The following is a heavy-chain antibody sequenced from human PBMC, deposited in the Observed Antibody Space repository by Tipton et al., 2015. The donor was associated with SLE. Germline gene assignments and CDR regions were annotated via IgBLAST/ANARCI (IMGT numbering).Heavy chain of an antibody. CDR3: VRGVRIQGALDI. D-gene: IGHD5-18*01. CDR2: IYYSGSI. V-gene: IGHV4-30-4*08. J-gene: IGHJ3*02. Sequence: TLSLTCTVSGGSISSGGYYWSWIRQHPGKGLEWIGYIYYSGSINYNPSLQSRVTMSVDTSKNQFSLNLTSVTAADTAVYYCVRGVRIQGALDIWGQGTMVTVSS. CDR1: GGSISSGGYY.